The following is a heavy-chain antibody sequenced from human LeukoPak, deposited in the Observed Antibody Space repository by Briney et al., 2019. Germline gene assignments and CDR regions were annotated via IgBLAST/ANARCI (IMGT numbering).Heavy chain of an antibody. CDR3: ARDLSDELWFGESIRDYGMDV. D-gene: IGHD3-10*01. Sequence: GASVKVSCKASGYTFTSYGISWVRQAPGQALEWMGWISAHNGNTNYAQKLQGRVTMTTDTSTSTAYMELRSLRSDDTAVYYCARDLSDELWFGESIRDYGMDVWGQGTTVTVSS. J-gene: IGHJ6*02. V-gene: IGHV1-18*01. CDR1: GYTFTSYG. CDR2: ISAHNGNT.